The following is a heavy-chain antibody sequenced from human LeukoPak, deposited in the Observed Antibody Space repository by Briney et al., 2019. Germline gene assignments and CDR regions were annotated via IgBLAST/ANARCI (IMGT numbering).Heavy chain of an antibody. CDR3: ARLHPAAIGSVDY. V-gene: IGHV3-7*01. J-gene: IGHJ4*02. CDR1: GFTFNTYW. CDR2: IKEDGSEK. D-gene: IGHD2-2*01. Sequence: GGSLRLSCAASGFTFNTYWMSWVRQAPGKGLEWVANIKEDGSEKYSVDSVKGRFTISRDSARNSLYLQMNSLRAEDTAVYFCARLHPAAIGSVDYWGQGTLVTVSS.